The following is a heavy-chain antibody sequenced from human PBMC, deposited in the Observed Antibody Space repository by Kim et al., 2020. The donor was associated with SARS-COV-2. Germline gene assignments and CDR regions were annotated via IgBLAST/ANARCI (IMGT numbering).Heavy chain of an antibody. V-gene: IGHV4-31*03. CDR3: ARDFYDSSGYYRGFDN. Sequence: SETLSLTCTVSGGSISSGGYYWSWIRQHPGKGLEWIGYIYYGGSSYYNPSLKSRVTISIDTSKNQFSLKLSSVTAADTAVYYCARDFYDSSGYYRGFDNWGQGTLVTVSS. J-gene: IGHJ4*02. CDR2: IYYGGSS. D-gene: IGHD3-22*01. CDR1: GGSISSGGYY.